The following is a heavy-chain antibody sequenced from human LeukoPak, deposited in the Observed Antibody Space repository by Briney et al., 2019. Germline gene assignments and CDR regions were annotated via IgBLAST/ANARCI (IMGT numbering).Heavy chain of an antibody. CDR2: IYYSGST. J-gene: IGHJ3*02. CDR3: ARYTIAAATDAFDI. Sequence: SETLSLTCTVSGGSIGSYYWSWIRQPPGKGLEWIGYIYYSGSTNYNPSLKSRVTISVDTSKNQFSLKLSSVTAADTAVYYCARYTIAAATDAFDIWGQGTMVTVSS. D-gene: IGHD6-13*01. V-gene: IGHV4-59*01. CDR1: GGSIGSYY.